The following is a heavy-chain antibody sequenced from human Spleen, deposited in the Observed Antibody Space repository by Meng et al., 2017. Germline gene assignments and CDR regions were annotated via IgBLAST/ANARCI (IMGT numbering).Heavy chain of an antibody. V-gene: IGHV3-30*01. CDR1: GFTFSSYA. D-gene: IGHD2-15*01. Sequence: QGQVGESGGGVVQPGRSLRLSCAASGFTFSSYAMHWVRQAPGKGLEWVAVISYDGSNKYYADSVKGRFTISRDNSKNTLSLHMNSLISEDTAMYYCVRGYCSGGSCYSPDYWGQGTLVTVSS. CDR3: VRGYCSGGSCYSPDY. J-gene: IGHJ4*02. CDR2: ISYDGSNK.